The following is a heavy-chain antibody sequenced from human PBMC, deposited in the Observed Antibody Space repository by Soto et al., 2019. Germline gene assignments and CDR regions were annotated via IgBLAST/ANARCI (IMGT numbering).Heavy chain of an antibody. Sequence: PSETLSLTCTVSGGSISSYYWSWIRQPPGKGLEWIGYIYYSGSTNYNPSLKSRVTISVDTSKNQFSLKLSSVTAADTAVYYCARASSGWQDPNWFDPWGQGTPVTVSS. CDR3: ARASSGWQDPNWFDP. CDR2: IYYSGST. J-gene: IGHJ5*02. D-gene: IGHD6-19*01. V-gene: IGHV4-59*08. CDR1: GGSISSYY.